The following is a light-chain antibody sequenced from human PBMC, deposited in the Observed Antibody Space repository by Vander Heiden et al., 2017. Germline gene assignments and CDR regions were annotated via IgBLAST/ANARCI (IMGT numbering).Light chain of an antibody. V-gene: IGKV3-15*01. J-gene: IGKJ5*01. Sequence: EMVMTQSPATLSVSPGERATLSCRASQSVGSNYLAWYQQKPGQAPRLLIYGRSTRANGIPARFSGSGSGTDFTLTISGLQSEDFAVYYCQQESSWPITFGQGTRLEIK. CDR3: QQESSWPIT. CDR2: GRS. CDR1: QSVGSN.